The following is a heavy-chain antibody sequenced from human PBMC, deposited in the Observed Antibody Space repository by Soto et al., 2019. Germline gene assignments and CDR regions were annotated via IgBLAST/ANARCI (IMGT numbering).Heavy chain of an antibody. D-gene: IGHD3-22*01. J-gene: IGHJ6*02. CDR1: GGSIRSYY. Sequence: SETLSLTCTVSGGSIRSYYWGWIRQPPGKGLEWIGYIYYSGSTKYNPSLKSRVTISVDTSKSQFSLKLSSVTAADTAIYFCARDYYYDSRGYPGAYYYGMDVWGQGTTVTVSS. CDR3: ARDYYYDSRGYPGAYYYGMDV. V-gene: IGHV4-59*01. CDR2: IYYSGST.